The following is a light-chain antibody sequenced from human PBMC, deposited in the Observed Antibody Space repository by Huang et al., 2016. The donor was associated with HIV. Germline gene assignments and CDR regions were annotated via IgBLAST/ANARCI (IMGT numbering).Light chain of an antibody. CDR2: SAS. CDR3: QQTDNIPRT. V-gene: IGKV1-39*01. CDR1: PSIRKF. J-gene: IGKJ1*01. Sequence: DIQMTQSPSSLSAFVGDRVTIACRASPSIRKFLNWYQQKPGEAPKLLMHSASSLQSGVPARVSGSGSGTDFTLTITSLQPEDFATYYCQQTDNIPRTFGQGTKVVIK.